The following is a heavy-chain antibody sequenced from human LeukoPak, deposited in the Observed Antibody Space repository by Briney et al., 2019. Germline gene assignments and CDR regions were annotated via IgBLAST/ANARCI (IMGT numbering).Heavy chain of an antibody. J-gene: IGHJ3*02. D-gene: IGHD3-22*01. CDR2: TYYRSKWYN. CDR3: ARVVYYDSSGSKDAFDI. Sequence: PLQTLSLTCAISGDSVSSNNAAWNWIRQSPSRGLEWLGRTYYRSKWYNDYAVSVKSRITINPDTSKNQFSLQLNSVTPEDTAVYYCARVVYYDSSGSKDAFDIWGQGTMVTVSS. CDR1: GDSVSSNNAA. V-gene: IGHV6-1*01.